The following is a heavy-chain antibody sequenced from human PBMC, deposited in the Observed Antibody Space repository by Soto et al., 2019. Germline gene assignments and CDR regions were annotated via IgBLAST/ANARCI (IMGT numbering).Heavy chain of an antibody. V-gene: IGHV5-51*01. CDR2: IYPDDSDV. Sequence: EVQLVQSGAEVRKPGESLKISCLGSGDTFTDYWIAWVRQMPGKGLEWMGIIYPDDSDVRYSPSFQGQVTMSVDKSSNTAYLQWTSLKASDTAMYYCARQSSDTYSDYFDPWGQGTLVTVSS. J-gene: IGHJ5*02. CDR1: GDTFTDYW. CDR3: ARQSSDTYSDYFDP. D-gene: IGHD2-15*01.